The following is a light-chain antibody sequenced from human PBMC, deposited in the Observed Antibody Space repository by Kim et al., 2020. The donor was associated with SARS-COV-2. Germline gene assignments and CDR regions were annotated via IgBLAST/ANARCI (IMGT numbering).Light chain of an antibody. CDR1: QSISSW. Sequence: DIQMTQSPSTLSASVGDRVTITCRASQSISSWLAWYQQKPGKAPKLLIYKASSLESGVPSRFSSSGSGTEFTLTISSLQPDDFATYYCQQYNSYSEWTFGQGTKVDIK. CDR2: KAS. V-gene: IGKV1-5*03. J-gene: IGKJ1*01. CDR3: QQYNSYSEWT.